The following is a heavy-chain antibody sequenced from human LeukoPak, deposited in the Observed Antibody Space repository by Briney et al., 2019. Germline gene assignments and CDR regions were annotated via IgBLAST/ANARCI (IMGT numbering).Heavy chain of an antibody. Sequence: GGSLRLSCAASGFTFSSYAMNWVRQAPGKGLEWVSLISGSGGTTYYADSVKGRFTISRDTSKNMLYLQMNSLGAEDTAVYYCAKAFTTITARFDDWGQGTPVTVSS. CDR3: AKAFTTITARFDD. J-gene: IGHJ4*02. V-gene: IGHV3-23*01. D-gene: IGHD6-6*01. CDR1: GFTFSSYA. CDR2: ISGSGGTT.